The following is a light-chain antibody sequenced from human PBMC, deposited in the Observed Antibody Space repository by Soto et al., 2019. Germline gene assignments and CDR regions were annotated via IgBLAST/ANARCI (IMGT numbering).Light chain of an antibody. CDR2: NVN. Sequence: QSVPTQSASVSGSPGQSITISCTGTSSDVGNYNYVSWYQQHPGEVPKLIIFNVNNRPSGVSNRFSGSKSGNTASLTISGLQAEDEADYYCSSFTSSTTYVFGTGTKLTVL. V-gene: IGLV2-14*01. CDR1: SSDVGNYNY. J-gene: IGLJ1*01. CDR3: SSFTSSTTYV.